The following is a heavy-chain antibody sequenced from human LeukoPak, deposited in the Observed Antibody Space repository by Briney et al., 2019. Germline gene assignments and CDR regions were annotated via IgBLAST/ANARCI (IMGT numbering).Heavy chain of an antibody. Sequence: GGSLRLSCAASGFTFSSYAMSWVRQAPGRGLEWVSAISGSGGSTYYADSVKGRFTISRDNSKNTLYLQMNSPRAEDTAVYYCAKSGGDFRRSSYYYYGMDVWGQGTTVTVSS. J-gene: IGHJ6*02. V-gene: IGHV3-23*01. CDR3: AKSGGDFRRSSYYYYGMDV. D-gene: IGHD2-21*02. CDR2: ISGSGGST. CDR1: GFTFSSYA.